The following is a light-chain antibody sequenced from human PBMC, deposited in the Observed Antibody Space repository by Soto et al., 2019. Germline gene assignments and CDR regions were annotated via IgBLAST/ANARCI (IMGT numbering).Light chain of an antibody. CDR1: QGISSY. Sequence: DIQLTQSPSFLSASVGDKVTITCRASQGISSYLAWYQQKPGKAPTLLIYAASTLQSGVPARFSGSGSGTEFTLTISRLQPEDFATYYCQQLNSYPLTFGGGTKVEIK. V-gene: IGKV1-9*01. CDR2: AAS. CDR3: QQLNSYPLT. J-gene: IGKJ4*01.